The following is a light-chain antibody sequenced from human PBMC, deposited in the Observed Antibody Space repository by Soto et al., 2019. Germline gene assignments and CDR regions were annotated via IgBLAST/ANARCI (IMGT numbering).Light chain of an antibody. Sequence: EIVMTQSPATLSVSPGERATLSCRASQRVSRNLAWYQQKPGQAPRLLIYDASTRATGIPARFSGSGSGTEFTLTISSLQSEDFAFYYCQQYNNWPPVTFGPGTKVDIK. J-gene: IGKJ1*01. CDR2: DAS. CDR3: QQYNNWPPVT. CDR1: QRVSRN. V-gene: IGKV3-15*01.